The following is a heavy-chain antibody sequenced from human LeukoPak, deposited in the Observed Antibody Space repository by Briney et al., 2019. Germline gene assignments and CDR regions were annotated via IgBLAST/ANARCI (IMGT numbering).Heavy chain of an antibody. CDR2: ISGSGGST. J-gene: IGHJ4*02. CDR1: GFTFSSYA. CDR3: ATQRDYWFGELLNFDY. V-gene: IGHV3-23*01. D-gene: IGHD3-10*01. Sequence: GGSLRLSCAASGFTFSSYAMSWVRQAPGKGLEWVSAISGSGGSTYYADSVKGRFTISRDNSKNTLYLQMNSLGAEDTAVYYCATQRDYWFGELLNFDYWGQGTLVTVSS.